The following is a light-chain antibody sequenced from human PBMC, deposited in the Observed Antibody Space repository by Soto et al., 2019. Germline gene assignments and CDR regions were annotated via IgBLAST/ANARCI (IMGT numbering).Light chain of an antibody. CDR3: QYYDSSLSVLV. J-gene: IGLJ3*02. CDR2: GNS. CDR1: SSNIGSGYD. V-gene: IGLV1-40*01. Sequence: QSVLTQPPSVSGAPGQGVTISCTGTSSNIGSGYDVHWYQQLPGTARKLLIYGNSNRPSGVPDRFSGPKSGTSASLAIAGLQAEDDDDYYCQYYDSSLSVLVFGGGTKVTVL.